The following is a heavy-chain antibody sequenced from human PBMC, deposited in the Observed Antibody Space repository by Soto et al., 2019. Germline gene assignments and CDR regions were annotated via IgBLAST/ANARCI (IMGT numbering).Heavy chain of an antibody. CDR3: TGAYYDINGYSLDP. V-gene: IGHV4-59*01. Sequence: PSGTLSPPCSFSGGSLSSGYWTLVRQPPGKGLEWIGYIYYGGSINYNPSLKSRVIISVDTAKNQFSLRLSSVTAADTAVYYCTGAYYDINGYSLDPWGQGTSVTVSS. CDR1: GGSLSSGY. J-gene: IGHJ5*02. CDR2: IYYGGSI. D-gene: IGHD3-22*01.